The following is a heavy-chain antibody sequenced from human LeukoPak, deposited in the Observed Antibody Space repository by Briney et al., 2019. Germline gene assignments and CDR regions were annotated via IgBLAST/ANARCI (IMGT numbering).Heavy chain of an antibody. V-gene: IGHV3-23*01. Sequence: GGSLRLSCAASGFTFSSYAMSWVRQAPGKGLEWVSAISDSGGSTYYADSVKGRFTISRDNSKNTLYLQMNSLRAEDTAVYYCAKPIAYYDILPLFDPWGQGTLVTVSS. CDR3: AKPIAYYDILPLFDP. J-gene: IGHJ5*02. CDR1: GFTFSSYA. D-gene: IGHD3-9*01. CDR2: ISDSGGST.